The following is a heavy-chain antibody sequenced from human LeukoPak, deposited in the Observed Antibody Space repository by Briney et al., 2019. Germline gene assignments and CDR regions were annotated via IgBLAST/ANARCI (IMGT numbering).Heavy chain of an antibody. J-gene: IGHJ4*02. D-gene: IGHD4-11*01. CDR1: GYTFASYH. CDR2: INPDSGST. CDR3: ARALPTTVTNPFFDY. V-gene: IGHV1-46*01. Sequence: ASVKVSCKASGYTFASYHMHWVRQAPGQRLEWMGIINPDSGSTSYAQKFQGRVTMTRDTSTSTVYMELSSLRSEDTAVCYCARALPTTVTNPFFDYWGQGTLVTVSS.